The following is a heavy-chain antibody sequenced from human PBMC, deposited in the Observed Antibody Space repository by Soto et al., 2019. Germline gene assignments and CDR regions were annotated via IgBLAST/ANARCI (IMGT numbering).Heavy chain of an antibody. CDR2: IHYNGNT. CDR1: VDSISAYS. CDR3: AREGNLGRWLQPLDF. V-gene: IGHV4-59*01. Sequence: SETLSLNCTVSVDSISAYSWSWVRQPPGKGLEWIGNIHYNGNTKYNPSLKSRVSMSVDTSKNQFSLRLISVTAADTAKYFCAREGNLGRWLQPLDFWGQGTLVT. J-gene: IGHJ4*02. D-gene: IGHD5-12*01.